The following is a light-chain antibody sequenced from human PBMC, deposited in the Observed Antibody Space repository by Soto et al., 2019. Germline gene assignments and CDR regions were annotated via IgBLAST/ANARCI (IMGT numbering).Light chain of an antibody. Sequence: DIQMTQSPSSLSASVGDRVTITCLASHDIGNYLNWYQQKPGKAPKLLIYYATNLETGVSSRFSGSGSATDSTFTISILQREDIATYFCQQYENLPRFIFGPGTKVDIK. CDR1: HDIGNY. V-gene: IGKV1-33*01. CDR3: QQYENLPRFI. CDR2: YAT. J-gene: IGKJ3*01.